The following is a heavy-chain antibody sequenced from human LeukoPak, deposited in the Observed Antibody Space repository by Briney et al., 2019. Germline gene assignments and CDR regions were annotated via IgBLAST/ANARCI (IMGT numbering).Heavy chain of an antibody. CDR1: GFTFSSYG. CDR3: VKGGSGGWYGGYFDY. Sequence: GGSLRLSCSASGFTFSSYGLHWVRQAPGKGLECVSAISSDGGSTYYSDSVKGRFTISRDNSKNTLYLQMSSLRAEDTAVYYCVKGGSGGWYGGYFDYWGQGTLVTVSS. J-gene: IGHJ4*02. D-gene: IGHD6-19*01. V-gene: IGHV3-64D*09. CDR2: ISSDGGST.